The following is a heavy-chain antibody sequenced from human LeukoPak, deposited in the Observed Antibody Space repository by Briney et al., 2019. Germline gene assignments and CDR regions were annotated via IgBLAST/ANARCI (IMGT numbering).Heavy chain of an antibody. CDR2: ISSSGSTI. CDR3: ARRSVAVAGTLGY. J-gene: IGHJ4*02. D-gene: IGHD6-19*01. CDR1: GFTLSDYH. Sequence: GGSLRLSCAASGFTLSDYHMSWIRKAPGKGLEWVSYISSSGSTIYYADSVKGRFTISRDNAKNSLYLQMNSLRAEDTALYYCARRSVAVAGTLGYWGQGTLVTVSS. V-gene: IGHV3-11*04.